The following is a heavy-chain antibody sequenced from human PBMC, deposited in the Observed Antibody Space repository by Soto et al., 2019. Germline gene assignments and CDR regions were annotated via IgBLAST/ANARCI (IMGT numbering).Heavy chain of an antibody. J-gene: IGHJ4*01. Sequence: PGGSLRLSCASSVFMFSAYAMLWVRHSPGKWLEWVAAISYDGTNKYYADSIKGRFTISRDNSANTLFLQVNSLRREDTAMYYCARDPSPYTSGWYGIEFWGHGTLVIVS. D-gene: IGHD6-19*01. CDR3: ARDPSPYTSGWYGIEF. V-gene: IGHV3-30*04. CDR2: ISYDGTNK. CDR1: VFMFSAYA.